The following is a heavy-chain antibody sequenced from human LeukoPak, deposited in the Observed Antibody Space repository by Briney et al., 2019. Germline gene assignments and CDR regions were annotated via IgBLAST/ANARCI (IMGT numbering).Heavy chain of an antibody. J-gene: IGHJ4*02. CDR1: GFTFSNAW. Sequence: GGSLRLSCAASGFTFSNAWMSWVRQAPGKGLQWVGRIKSKTDGGTTDYAAPVKGRFTISRDDSKNTLYLQMNSLKTEDTAVYYCTTDLTMVRGVIVYFDYWGQGTLVTVSS. CDR2: IKSKTDGGTT. D-gene: IGHD3-10*01. CDR3: TTDLTMVRGVIVYFDY. V-gene: IGHV3-15*01.